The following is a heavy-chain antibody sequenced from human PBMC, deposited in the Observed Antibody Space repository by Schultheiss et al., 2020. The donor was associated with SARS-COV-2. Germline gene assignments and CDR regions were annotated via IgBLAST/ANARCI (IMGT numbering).Heavy chain of an antibody. CDR1: GGSISSSSYY. D-gene: IGHD3-3*01. Sequence: SETLSLTCTVSGGSISSSSYYWGWIRQPPGKGLEWIGEINHSGSTNYNPSLKSRVTISVDTSKNQFSLKLSSVTAADTAVYYCARVRRSGYYYYYGMDVWGQGTLVTVSS. CDR3: ARVRRSGYYYYYGMDV. J-gene: IGHJ6*02. CDR2: INHSGST. V-gene: IGHV4-39*07.